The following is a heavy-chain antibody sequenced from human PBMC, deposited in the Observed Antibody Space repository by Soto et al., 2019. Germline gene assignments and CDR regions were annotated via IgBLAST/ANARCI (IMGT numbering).Heavy chain of an antibody. J-gene: IGHJ6*03. V-gene: IGHV3-66*01. CDR1: GFTVSSNS. CDR3: ARDSWGYCTTTICYHGYMDV. D-gene: IGHD2-2*01. Sequence: EVKLVESGGGMVQPGESLRLSCAASGFTVSSNSMTWVRQAPGMGLAWVSIIYSGGDTSYTDSVKGRFTISRDNSKNTLYLQMNSLRAEDTAVYYCARDSWGYCTTTICYHGYMDVWDKGTTVSVSS. CDR2: IYSGGDT.